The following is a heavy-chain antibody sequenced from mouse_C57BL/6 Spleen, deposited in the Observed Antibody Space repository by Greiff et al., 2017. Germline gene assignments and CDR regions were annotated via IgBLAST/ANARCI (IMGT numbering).Heavy chain of an antibody. V-gene: IGHV1-15*01. CDR2: IDPETGGT. J-gene: IGHJ4*01. CDR3: TRIKRDYYAMDY. D-gene: IGHD1-3*01. Sequence: VQLQQSGAELVRPGASVTLSCKASGYTFTDYEMHWVKQTPVHGLEWIGAIDPETGGTAYNQKFKGKAILTADKSSSTAYMELRSLTSEDSADYYCTRIKRDYYAMDYWGQGTSVTVSS. CDR1: GYTFTDYE.